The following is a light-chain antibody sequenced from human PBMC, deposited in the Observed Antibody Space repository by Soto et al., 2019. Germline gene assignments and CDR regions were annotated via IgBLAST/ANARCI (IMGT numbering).Light chain of an antibody. CDR1: NIGSKS. CDR3: QVWDTSSDHVV. J-gene: IGLJ2*01. V-gene: IGLV3-21*04. CDR2: YDS. Sequence: SYELTLPPSVSVAPGKTARITCGGNNIGSKSVHWYQQKPGQAPVLVIYYDSDRPSGIPERFSGSNSGNTATLTISRVEAGDEADYYCQVWDTSSDHVVFGGGTKLTV.